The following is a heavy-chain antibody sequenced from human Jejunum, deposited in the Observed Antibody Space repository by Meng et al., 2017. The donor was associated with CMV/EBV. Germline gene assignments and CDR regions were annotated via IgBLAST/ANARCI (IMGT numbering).Heavy chain of an antibody. Sequence: SLISYYWSWIRQPPGKGLEWIGYISHSGSSDHNPSLKSRVTMSVDTSKNQFSLNLSSVTAADTAVYYCARGDHCSATSCYPHWFDPWGQGTLVTVSS. V-gene: IGHV4-59*01. J-gene: IGHJ5*02. CDR2: ISHSGSS. CDR3: ARGDHCSATSCYPHWFDP. D-gene: IGHD2-2*01. CDR1: SLISYY.